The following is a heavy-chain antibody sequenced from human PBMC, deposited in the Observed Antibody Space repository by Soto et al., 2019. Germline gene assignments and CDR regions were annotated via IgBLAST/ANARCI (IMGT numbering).Heavy chain of an antibody. CDR3: AKDREIALNSDSSACYDY. Sequence: QVQLVESGGGVVQPGGSLRLSCAASGFTISRYGMHWVRQAPGKGLEWVAVILYDGGSKYYRDSVKGRFTISRDNSENTLSLQMNSLRPEDTAVYYCAKDREIALNSDSSACYDYWGQGTLVTVSS. CDR2: ILYDGGSK. D-gene: IGHD3-22*01. CDR1: GFTISRYG. V-gene: IGHV3-30*18. J-gene: IGHJ4*02.